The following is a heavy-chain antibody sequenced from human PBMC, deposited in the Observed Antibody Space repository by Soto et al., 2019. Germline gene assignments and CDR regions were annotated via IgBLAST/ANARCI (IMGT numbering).Heavy chain of an antibody. Sequence: QVQLVQSGAEVKKPGASVKVSCKASGYTFSSYAISWVRQAPGQGLEWMGWISAYNANTNYAQKLQGRVTMTTDTSTSTAYMALRSLRSDDTAVYYCARDGSSGYYDDYYYGMDVWGQGTTVTVSS. D-gene: IGHD3-22*01. V-gene: IGHV1-18*01. CDR3: ARDGSSGYYDDYYYGMDV. CDR2: ISAYNANT. J-gene: IGHJ6*02. CDR1: GYTFSSYA.